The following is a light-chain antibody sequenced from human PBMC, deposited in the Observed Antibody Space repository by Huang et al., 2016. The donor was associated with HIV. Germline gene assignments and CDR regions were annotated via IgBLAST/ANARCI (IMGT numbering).Light chain of an antibody. Sequence: AIRITQSPSSLSASTGDRFTITCRASQGISSYLAWYQQKPGKAPKLLIYAASTLQSGVPSRFSGSGSGTDFTLTISCLQSEDFATYYCQQYYSYPSTFGGGTKVEIK. J-gene: IGKJ4*01. CDR2: AAS. CDR3: QQYYSYPST. CDR1: QGISSY. V-gene: IGKV1-8*01.